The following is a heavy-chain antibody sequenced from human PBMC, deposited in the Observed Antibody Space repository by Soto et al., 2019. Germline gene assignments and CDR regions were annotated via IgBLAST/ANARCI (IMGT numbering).Heavy chain of an antibody. V-gene: IGHV1-46*01. CDR2: INPSGGST. CDR1: GYTFTSYY. D-gene: IGHD3-3*01. Sequence: ASVKVSCKASGYTFTSYYMHWVRQAPGQGLEWMGIINPSGGSTSYAQKFQGRVTMTRDTSTSTVYMELSSLRSEDTAVYYCARAPILVGVTIYENYLDFWGKGTLVTVSA. CDR3: ARAPILVGVTIYENYLDF. J-gene: IGHJ4*02.